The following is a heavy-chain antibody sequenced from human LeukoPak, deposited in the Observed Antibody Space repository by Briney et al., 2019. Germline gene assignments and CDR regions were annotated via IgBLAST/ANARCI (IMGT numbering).Heavy chain of an antibody. CDR1: GGSFSGYF. CDR2: IYYSGST. D-gene: IGHD3-22*01. CDR3: ARQERISMMTDAFDI. Sequence: SETLSLSCAVYGGSFSGYFWSWIRQPPEKGLEWIGTIYYSGSTYSNPSLKSRVTISVDTSKNQFSLNLSSVTAADTAVYYCARQERISMMTDAFDIWGQGTMVTVSS. J-gene: IGHJ3*02. V-gene: IGHV4-34*01.